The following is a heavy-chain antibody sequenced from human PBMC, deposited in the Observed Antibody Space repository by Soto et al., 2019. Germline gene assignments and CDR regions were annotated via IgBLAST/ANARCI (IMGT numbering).Heavy chain of an antibody. CDR2: INTSGGSK. Sequence: QVQLVQSGAEVKKPGASVKVSCKASGYTFTSHYMHWVRQAPGQGLEWMGIINTSGGSKRYAQEFQGRVTMTRDTSTSTVYMELSSLRSEDTAVYYCARFSCSSSSCYTIGWFDPWGQGTLVTVSS. CDR1: GYTFTSHY. V-gene: IGHV1-46*01. CDR3: ARFSCSSSSCYTIGWFDP. J-gene: IGHJ5*02. D-gene: IGHD2-2*02.